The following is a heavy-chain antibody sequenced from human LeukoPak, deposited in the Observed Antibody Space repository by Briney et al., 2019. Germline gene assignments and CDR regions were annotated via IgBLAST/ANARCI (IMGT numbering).Heavy chain of an antibody. CDR1: GFIVTNNY. CDR3: ARAPQAVLIDTYG. D-gene: IGHD2-8*01. J-gene: IGHJ4*02. V-gene: IGHV3-66*01. CDR2: VYSGGST. Sequence: GGSLRLSCTASGFIVTNNYKNWVRQAPGKGLEWVSLVYSGGSTYYADSVKGRFTISRDNSKNMVYLQMNSLRAEDTAMYYCARAPQAVLIDTYGWGQGTLVTAS.